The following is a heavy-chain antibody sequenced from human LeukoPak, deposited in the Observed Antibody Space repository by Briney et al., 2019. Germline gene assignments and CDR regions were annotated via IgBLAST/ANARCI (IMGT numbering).Heavy chain of an antibody. Sequence: GGSLRLSCAASGFSFRTYAMTWVRQAPGKGLEWVSSISGRGATTYNADPLKGRFTISRDNSENTLYLQMNSLRAEDTAVYYCVKESTSSGYYYAPDYWGQGTLVTVS. CDR2: ISGRGATT. V-gene: IGHV3-23*01. D-gene: IGHD3-22*01. J-gene: IGHJ4*02. CDR3: VKESTSSGYYYAPDY. CDR1: GFSFRTYA.